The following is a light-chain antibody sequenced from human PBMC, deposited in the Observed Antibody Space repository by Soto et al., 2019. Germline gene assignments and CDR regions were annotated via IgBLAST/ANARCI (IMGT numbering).Light chain of an antibody. CDR1: SSDVGGYNY. Sequence: ALTQPPSASGSPGQSVTISCTGTSSDVGGYNYVSWYQQHPGKAPKLMIYEVSKRPSGVPDRFSGSKSGNTASLTVSGLQAEDEADYYCSSYAGSNNLVFGGGTKVTVL. CDR3: SSYAGSNNLV. V-gene: IGLV2-8*01. J-gene: IGLJ2*01. CDR2: EVS.